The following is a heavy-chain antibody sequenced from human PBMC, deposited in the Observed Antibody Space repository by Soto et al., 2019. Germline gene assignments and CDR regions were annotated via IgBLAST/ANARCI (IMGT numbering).Heavy chain of an antibody. Sequence: QVQLQESGPGLVKPSGTLSLTCAVSGDSISSTKWWSWVRQPPGKGLEWIGEIYHSGSTNYNPSLRSRVIISVDTSTNQFSLKLNSVTAADTAVYYCARDALGGVVDLWGRGTLVTVSS. V-gene: IGHV4-4*02. J-gene: IGHJ2*01. CDR1: GDSISSTKW. D-gene: IGHD3-16*01. CDR2: IYHSGST. CDR3: ARDALGGVVDL.